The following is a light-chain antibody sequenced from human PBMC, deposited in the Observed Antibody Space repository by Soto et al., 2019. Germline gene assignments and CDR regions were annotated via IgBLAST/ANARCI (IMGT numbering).Light chain of an antibody. CDR2: KAS. Sequence: DIHMTQSPSTLSGSVGYRFTITCRASQTISSWLAWYQQKTGKAPKLLIYKASTLKSGVPSRLRGSGYGTELTITISSMKTDDFETYYCQHYNSYSEAFGQGTKVDIK. J-gene: IGKJ1*01. V-gene: IGKV1-5*03. CDR3: QHYNSYSEA. CDR1: QTISSW.